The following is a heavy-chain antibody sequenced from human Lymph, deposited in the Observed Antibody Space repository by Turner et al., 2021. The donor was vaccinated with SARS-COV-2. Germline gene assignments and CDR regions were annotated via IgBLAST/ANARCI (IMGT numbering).Heavy chain of an antibody. CDR2: IYSGGST. CDR1: GFNVISNY. Sequence: EVPLVETGGGLIQRGGSLRLSCAASGFNVISNYMSGVRTAPGKGLEWVSVIYSGGSTFYADSVRGRFTISRDNSKNTLYLQMNSLRAEDTAVYYCARDNPHDAFDIWGQGTMVTVSS. J-gene: IGHJ3*02. V-gene: IGHV3-53*02. CDR3: ARDNPHDAFDI.